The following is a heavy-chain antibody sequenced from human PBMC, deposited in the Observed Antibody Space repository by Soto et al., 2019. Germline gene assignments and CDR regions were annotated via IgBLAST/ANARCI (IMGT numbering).Heavy chain of an antibody. Sequence: QVKLVQSGAEVKKPGASVKVSCKASGYTFTSYAMHWVRQAPGQRLEWMGWINAGNGNTKYSQKFQGRVTITRDTSASTAYMELSSLRSEDTAVYYCARTYEFWSGYYTPHNWFDPWGQGTLVTVSS. CDR2: INAGNGNT. CDR3: ARTYEFWSGYYTPHNWFDP. CDR1: GYTFTSYA. D-gene: IGHD3-3*01. J-gene: IGHJ5*02. V-gene: IGHV1-3*01.